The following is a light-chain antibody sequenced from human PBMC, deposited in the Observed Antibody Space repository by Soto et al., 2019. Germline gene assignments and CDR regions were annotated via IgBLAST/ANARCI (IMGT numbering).Light chain of an antibody. V-gene: IGKV3-11*01. CDR2: DAS. CDR1: QSVSSY. Sequence: EIVLTQSPATLSLSPGERATLSCRASQSVSSYLAWYQQKPGQAPRLLIYDASNRATGIPARFSGSGSGTDFALTISSLEPEDFAVYYCQQRSNWPGTFAQGPKLEIK. J-gene: IGKJ2*02. CDR3: QQRSNWPGT.